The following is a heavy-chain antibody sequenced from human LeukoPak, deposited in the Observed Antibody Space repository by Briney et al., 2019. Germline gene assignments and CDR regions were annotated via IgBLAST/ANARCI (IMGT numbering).Heavy chain of an antibody. CDR1: GFTFSNYA. CDR2: ISFDGSNK. Sequence: GGSLRLSCVTSGFTFSNYAMHWVRQAPGKGLEWVAVISFDGSNKHYVDSPKGRFTISRDNSNNTLFLQMNSLRVEDTAVYYCVKLGGVYWGQGTRVTVSS. J-gene: IGHJ4*02. V-gene: IGHV3-30*18. D-gene: IGHD3-16*01. CDR3: VKLGGVY.